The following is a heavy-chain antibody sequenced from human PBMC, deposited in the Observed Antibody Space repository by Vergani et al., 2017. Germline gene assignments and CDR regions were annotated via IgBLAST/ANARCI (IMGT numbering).Heavy chain of an antibody. V-gene: IGHV4-61*02. D-gene: IGHD2-21*02. Sequence: QVQLQESGPGLVKPSQTLSLTCTVPGGAFRSGGQSWTWVRQPANQGLEWIGRIYSSGTTNYNPSLRRRVTMSVDTSKKQFSLEWTSVTAADTAVYYCARDGGDYDKDALDLWGLGTMVTV. CDR3: ARDGGDYDKDALDL. CDR2: IYSSGTT. J-gene: IGHJ3*01. CDR1: GGAFRSGGQS.